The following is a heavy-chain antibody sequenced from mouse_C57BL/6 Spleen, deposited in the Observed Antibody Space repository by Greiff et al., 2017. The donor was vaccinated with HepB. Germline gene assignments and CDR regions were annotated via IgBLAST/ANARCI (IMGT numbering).Heavy chain of an antibody. CDR1: GYTFTSYW. CDR3: ARLGKLSYTMDY. J-gene: IGHJ4*01. CDR2: IYPSDSET. Sequence: QVQLQQPGAELVRPGSSVKLSCKASGYTFTSYWMDWVKQRPGQGLEWIGNIYPSDSETHYNQKFKDKATLTVDKSSSTAYMQLSSLTSEDSAVYYCARLGKLSYTMDYWGQGTSVTVSS. D-gene: IGHD4-1*01. V-gene: IGHV1-61*01.